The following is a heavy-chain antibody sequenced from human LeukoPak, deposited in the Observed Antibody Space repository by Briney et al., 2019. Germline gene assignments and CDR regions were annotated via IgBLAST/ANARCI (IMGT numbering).Heavy chain of an antibody. Sequence: GASVKVSCKASGYTFTSYYMHWVRQAPGQGLEWMGIINPSGGSTSYAQKFQGRVTMTRDTSTSTVYMELSSLRSEDTAVYYCARDHAPTVTTWRGYWFDPWGQGTLVTVSS. CDR3: ARDHAPTVTTWRGYWFDP. CDR2: INPSGGST. D-gene: IGHD4-17*01. J-gene: IGHJ5*02. V-gene: IGHV1-46*01. CDR1: GYTFTSYY.